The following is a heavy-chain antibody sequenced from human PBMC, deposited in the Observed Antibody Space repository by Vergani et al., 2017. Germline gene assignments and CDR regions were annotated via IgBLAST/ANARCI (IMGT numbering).Heavy chain of an antibody. Sequence: VQLVESGGDLVKPGGSLRLSCAASGFTFIYAWMSWVRQAPGKGLEWVTFIRYDGSNTYYADSVKGRFTISRDNSKNTLFLQMNSLRPEDTAVYYCARDTVTGSRYFDYWGQGTLVTVSS. CDR1: GFTFIYAW. J-gene: IGHJ4*02. V-gene: IGHV3-30*02. CDR2: IRYDGSNT. CDR3: ARDTVTGSRYFDY. D-gene: IGHD6-19*01.